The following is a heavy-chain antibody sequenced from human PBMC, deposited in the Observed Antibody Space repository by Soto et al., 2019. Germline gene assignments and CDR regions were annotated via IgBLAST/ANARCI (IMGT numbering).Heavy chain of an antibody. CDR1: GFTFSSYG. J-gene: IGHJ6*02. Sequence: GGSLRLSCAASGFTFSSYGMRRVRQAPGKGLEWVAVISYDGSNKYYADSVKGRFTISRDNSKNTLYLQMNSLRAEDTAVYYCAKVATHYDYYGMNDSGHGRMVT. CDR3: AKVATHYDYYGMND. CDR2: ISYDGSNK. V-gene: IGHV3-30*18.